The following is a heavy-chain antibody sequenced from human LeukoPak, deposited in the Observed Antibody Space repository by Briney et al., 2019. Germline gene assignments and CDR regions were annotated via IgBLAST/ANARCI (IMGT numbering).Heavy chain of an antibody. CDR1: GGSISSGSYY. J-gene: IGHJ4*02. Sequence: SQTLSLTCTVSGGSISSGSYYWSWIRQPAGKGLEWIGRIYTSGSTNYNPSLKSRVTISVDTSKNQFSLKLSSVTAADMAVYYCARGSSSFVYWGQGTLVTVSS. D-gene: IGHD6-13*01. V-gene: IGHV4-61*02. CDR3: ARGSSSFVY. CDR2: IYTSGST.